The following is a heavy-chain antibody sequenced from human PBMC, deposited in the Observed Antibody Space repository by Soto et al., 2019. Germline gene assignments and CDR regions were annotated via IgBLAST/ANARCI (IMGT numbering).Heavy chain of an antibody. CDR3: ARGVAVAEDRWFDP. CDR1: GYTFTSYD. CDR2: MNPNRGNT. D-gene: IGHD6-19*01. J-gene: IGHJ5*02. V-gene: IGHV1-8*01. Sequence: QVQLVQSGAEVKKPGASVKVSCKASGYTFTSYDINWVRQATGQGLEWMGWMNPNRGNTGYAQKFQGRVTMTRNTSISTAYMELSSLRSEDTAVYYCARGVAVAEDRWFDPWGQGTLVTVSS.